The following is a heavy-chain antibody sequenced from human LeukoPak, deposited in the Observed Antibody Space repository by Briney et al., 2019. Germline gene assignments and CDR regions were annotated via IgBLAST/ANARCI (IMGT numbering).Heavy chain of an antibody. J-gene: IGHJ4*02. D-gene: IGHD3-22*01. CDR1: GSTFNNYE. CDR2: ISSSGCDM. CDR3: ARVSLGYSSDY. V-gene: IGHV3-48*03. Sequence: GGSLRLSCAASGSTFNNYEMNWVRQARGKGVEWVSYISSSGCDMYYGDSVGGRFTISRDNARTPLYLQMNSLRAEDTGVYYCARVSLGYSSDYWGQGTLVTVSS.